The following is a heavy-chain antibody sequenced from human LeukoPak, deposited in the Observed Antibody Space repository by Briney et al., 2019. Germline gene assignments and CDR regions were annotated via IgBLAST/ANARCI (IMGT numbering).Heavy chain of an antibody. V-gene: IGHV3-66*01. J-gene: IGHJ4*02. CDR2: IYSGGST. D-gene: IGHD3-10*01. CDR1: GSTFSSNY. CDR3: ARDTRNYYGSGSYPDY. Sequence: PGGSLRLSCAASGSTFSSNYMSWVRQAAGKGPEWVSVIYSGGSTYYADSVKGRFTISRDNSENTLYLQMNSLRAEDTAVYYCARDTRNYYGSGSYPDYWGQGTLVTVSS.